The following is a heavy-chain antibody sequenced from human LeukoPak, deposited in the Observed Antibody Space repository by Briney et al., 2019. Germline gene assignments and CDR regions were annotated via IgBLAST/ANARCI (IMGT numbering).Heavy chain of an antibody. D-gene: IGHD3-3*01. CDR1: GFTFRSYW. Sequence: GSLRLSCAASGFTFRSYWMQWVRQVPGKGLVWVSRIDNDGTSTTYADSVKGRFTISRDNAKNTLYLQMNSLRAEDTAVYYCARDRDGVEALIDYWGQGTLVTVSS. V-gene: IGHV3-74*01. CDR3: ARDRDGVEALIDY. CDR2: IDNDGTST. J-gene: IGHJ4*02.